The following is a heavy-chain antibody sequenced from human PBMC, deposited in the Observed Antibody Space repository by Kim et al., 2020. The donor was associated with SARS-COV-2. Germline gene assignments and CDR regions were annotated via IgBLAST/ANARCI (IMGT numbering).Heavy chain of an antibody. D-gene: IGHD3-22*01. CDR1: GFTVSSNY. CDR2: IYSGGST. V-gene: IGHV3-53*01. Sequence: GGSLRLSCAASGFTVSSNYMSWVRQAPGKGLEWVSVIYSGGSTYYADSVKGRFTISRDNSKNTLYLQMNSLRAEDTAVYYCARAFTYYYDSSGYYFDYWGQGTLVTVSS. J-gene: IGHJ4*02. CDR3: ARAFTYYYDSSGYYFDY.